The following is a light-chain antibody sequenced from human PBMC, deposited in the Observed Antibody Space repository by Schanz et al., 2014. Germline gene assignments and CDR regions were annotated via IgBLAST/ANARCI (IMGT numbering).Light chain of an antibody. CDR3: QQYGRSPLT. J-gene: IGKJ4*01. CDR1: QTVNSNF. Sequence: EIVMTQSPATLSVSPGEGATLSCRASQTVNSNFVAWYQQRPGQAPRLLIYGASSRATGIPDRFSGRGSGTDFSLTIRRLEPEDFAVYYCQQYGRSPLTFGGGTKVEIK. V-gene: IGKV3-20*01. CDR2: GAS.